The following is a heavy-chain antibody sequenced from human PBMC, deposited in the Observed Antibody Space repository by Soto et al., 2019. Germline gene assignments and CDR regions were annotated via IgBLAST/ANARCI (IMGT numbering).Heavy chain of an antibody. D-gene: IGHD3-3*01. CDR1: GGTFSSYA. CDR3: ARDLGGTIFGVVEYYYYYGMDV. CDR2: IIPIFGTA. J-gene: IGHJ6*02. Sequence: ASVKVSCKASGGTFSSYAISWVRQAPGQGLEWMGGIIPIFGTANYAQKFQGRVTITADESTSTAYMELSSLRSEDTAVYYCARDLGGTIFGVVEYYYYYGMDVWGQGTTVTVSS. V-gene: IGHV1-69*13.